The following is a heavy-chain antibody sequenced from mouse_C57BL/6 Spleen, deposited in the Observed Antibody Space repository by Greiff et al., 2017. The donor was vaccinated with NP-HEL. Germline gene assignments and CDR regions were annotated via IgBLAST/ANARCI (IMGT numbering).Heavy chain of an antibody. CDR1: GFTFSSYA. V-gene: IGHV5S21*01. CDR3: TRGRKLDYYAMDY. Sequence: EVKLVESGEGLVKPGGSLKLSCAASGFTFSSYAMSWVRQTPETRLEWVAYISSGGDYIYYADTVKGRFTISRDNARNTLYLQMSSLKSEDTAMYYCTRGRKLDYYAMDYWGQGTSVTVSS. CDR2: ISSGGDYI. D-gene: IGHD1-3*01. J-gene: IGHJ4*01.